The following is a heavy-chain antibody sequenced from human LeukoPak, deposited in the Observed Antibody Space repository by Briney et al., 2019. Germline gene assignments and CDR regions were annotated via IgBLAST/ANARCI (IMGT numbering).Heavy chain of an antibody. Sequence: PGGSLRLSCAASGFTFSSYSMNWVRQAPGKGLEWVSYISSSSSTIYSADSVKGRFTISRDNAKNSLYLQMNSLRAEDTAVYYCARTYYYGSGSNDYWGQGTLVTVSS. CDR1: GFTFSSYS. CDR3: ARTYYYGSGSNDY. J-gene: IGHJ4*02. V-gene: IGHV3-48*04. D-gene: IGHD3-10*01. CDR2: ISSSSSTI.